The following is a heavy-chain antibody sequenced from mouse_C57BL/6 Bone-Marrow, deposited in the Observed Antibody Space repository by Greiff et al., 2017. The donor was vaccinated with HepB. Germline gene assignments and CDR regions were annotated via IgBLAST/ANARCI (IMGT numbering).Heavy chain of an antibody. CDR1: GFTFSSYT. D-gene: IGHD2-2*01. V-gene: IGHV5-9*01. CDR3: ARFYYGYDVFDY. Sequence: DVHLVESGGGLVKPGGSLKLSCAASGFTFSSYTMSWVRQTPEKRLEWVATISGGGGNTYYPDSVKGRFTISRDNAKNTLYLQMSSLRSEDTALYYCARFYYGYDVFDYWGQGTTLTVSS. CDR2: ISGGGGNT. J-gene: IGHJ2*01.